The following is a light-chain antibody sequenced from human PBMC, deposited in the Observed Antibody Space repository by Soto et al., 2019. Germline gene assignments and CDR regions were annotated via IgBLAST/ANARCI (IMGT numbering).Light chain of an antibody. Sequence: EIVLTQSPGTLSLSPGERATLSCRASQSVSSSYLAWYQQKPGQAPRLLIYSASSRATGIPDRFSGSGSGTDFTLTISTLEPEDFAVYYCQQYGSSPSITFGQGTRLEIK. CDR2: SAS. J-gene: IGKJ5*01. V-gene: IGKV3-20*01. CDR1: QSVSSSY. CDR3: QQYGSSPSIT.